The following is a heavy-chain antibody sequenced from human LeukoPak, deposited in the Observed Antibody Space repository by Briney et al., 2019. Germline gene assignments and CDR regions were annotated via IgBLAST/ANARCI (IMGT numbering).Heavy chain of an antibody. CDR1: YSFXXYW. V-gene: IGHV5-51*01. J-gene: IGHJ4*02. CDR3: ARHQYSSSDMNFDY. CDR2: IYPGDSDT. Sequence: YSFXXYWXXXVRQRPXKGLXXXGIIYPGDSDTRYSPAFQGQVTISADKSISTAYLQWSSLKASDTAMYYCARHQYSSSDMNFDYWGQGTLVTVSS. D-gene: IGHD6-6*01.